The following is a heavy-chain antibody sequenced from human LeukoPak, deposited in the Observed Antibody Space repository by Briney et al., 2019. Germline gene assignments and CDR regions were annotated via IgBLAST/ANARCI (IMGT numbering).Heavy chain of an antibody. V-gene: IGHV3-48*01. D-gene: IGHD3-3*01. Sequence: QTGGSLRLSCAASGFTFTIFGLNWVRQAPGKGPEWVSYIDARSGITYYADSVQGRFTISRDNAKESVFLQMNSLRADDTAVYYCARTYDFGRGPPEDAFDNWGPGTSVIVSS. CDR3: ARTYDFGRGPPEDAFDN. CDR1: GFTFTIFG. CDR2: IDARSGIT. J-gene: IGHJ3*02.